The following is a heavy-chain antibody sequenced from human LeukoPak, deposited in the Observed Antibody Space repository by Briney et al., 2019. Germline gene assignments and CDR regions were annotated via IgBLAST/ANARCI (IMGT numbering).Heavy chain of an antibody. J-gene: IGHJ4*02. V-gene: IGHV3-30*18. Sequence: GGSLRLSCAASGFTFSSYGMHWVRQAPGKGLEWVAVISYDGSNKYYADSVKGRFTISRDNSKNTLYLQMNSLRAEDTALYYCVKVYCSGGSCYYFDSWGQGTLVTVSS. CDR3: VKVYCSGGSCYYFDS. CDR1: GFTFSSYG. D-gene: IGHD2-15*01. CDR2: ISYDGSNK.